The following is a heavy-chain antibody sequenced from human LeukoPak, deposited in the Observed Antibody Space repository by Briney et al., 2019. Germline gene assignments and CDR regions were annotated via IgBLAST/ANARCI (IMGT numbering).Heavy chain of an antibody. CDR1: GGSFSGYY. CDR2: ISSSGSTI. CDR3: ARASDCSSTSCYAYYYYMDV. J-gene: IGHJ6*03. Sequence: LSLTCAVYGGSFSGYYMSWIRQAPGKGLEWVSYISSSGSTIYYADSVKGRFTISRDNAKNSLYLQMNSLRAEDTAVYYCARASDCSSTSCYAYYYYMDVWGKGATVTISS. V-gene: IGHV3-11*01. D-gene: IGHD2-2*01.